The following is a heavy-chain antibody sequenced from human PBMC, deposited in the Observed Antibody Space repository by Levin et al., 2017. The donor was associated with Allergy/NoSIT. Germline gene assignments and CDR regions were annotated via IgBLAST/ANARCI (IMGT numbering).Heavy chain of an antibody. V-gene: IGHV3-23*01. J-gene: IGHJ4*02. CDR3: AKGTDLSQDYFDY. Sequence: GESLKISCAASGFTFSSYAMSWVRQAPGKGLEWVSAISGSGGSTYYADSVKGRFTISRDNSKNTLYLQMNSLRAEDTAVYYCAKGTDLSQDYFDYWGQGTLVTVSS. CDR2: ISGSGGST. CDR1: GFTFSSYA. D-gene: IGHD3/OR15-3a*01.